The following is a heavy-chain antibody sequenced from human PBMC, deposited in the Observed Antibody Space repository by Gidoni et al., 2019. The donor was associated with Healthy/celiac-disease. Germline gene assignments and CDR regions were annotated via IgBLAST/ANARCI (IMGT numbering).Heavy chain of an antibody. J-gene: IGHJ4*02. CDR3: AKSVAVAGTWGHLDY. D-gene: IGHD6-19*01. Sequence: EVQLLESGGGLVQPGGSLRLSCSASGFTFSSYAMSWVRQAPGKGLEWVSAISGSGGSTYYADSVKGRFTSTRDNSKNTLYLQMNSRRAEDTAVYYCAKSVAVAGTWGHLDYWGQGTLVTVSS. CDR1: GFTFSSYA. V-gene: IGHV3-23*01. CDR2: ISGSGGST.